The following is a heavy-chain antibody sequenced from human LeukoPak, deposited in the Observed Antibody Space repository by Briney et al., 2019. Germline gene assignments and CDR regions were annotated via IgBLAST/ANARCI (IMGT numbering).Heavy chain of an antibody. CDR1: GFTFSSCA. V-gene: IGHV3-23*01. CDR2: ISGSGGST. CDR3: AKATVQQWLVSPHDY. J-gene: IGHJ4*02. D-gene: IGHD6-19*01. Sequence: GGSLRLSCAASGFTFSSCAMSWVRQAPGKGLEWVSAISGSGGSTYYADSVKGRFTISRDNSKNTLYLQMNSLRAEDTAVYYCAKATVQQWLVSPHDYWGQGTLVTVSS.